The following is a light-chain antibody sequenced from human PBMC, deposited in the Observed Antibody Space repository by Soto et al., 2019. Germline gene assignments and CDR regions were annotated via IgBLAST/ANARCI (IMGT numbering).Light chain of an antibody. CDR1: SSDVGGYNY. CDR2: EVS. J-gene: IGLJ2*01. V-gene: IGLV2-8*01. CDR3: SSYADSIVL. Sequence: QSVLTQPPSASGSPGQSVTISCTGTSSDVGGYNYVSWYQQHPGKAPKLMISEVSKRPSGVPDRFSGSKSGNTASLTVSGLQAEDEADYYCSSYADSIVLFGGGTKLTV.